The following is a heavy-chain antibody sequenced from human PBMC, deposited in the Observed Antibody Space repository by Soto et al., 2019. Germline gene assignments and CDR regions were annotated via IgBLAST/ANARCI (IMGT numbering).Heavy chain of an antibody. V-gene: IGHV5-10-1*01. J-gene: IGHJ6*02. CDR2: VDPNDSFA. Sequence: PGESLKISCQAFEYSFRIYWISWVRQKPGGGLEWMGRVDPNDSFATYSPSFEGHVSISVDKSTNIVYLQWRSLRASDTATYYCARNQSGSGTSNFDFCGQGTTVTVYS. D-gene: IGHD3-10*01. CDR1: EYSFRIYW. CDR3: ARNQSGSGTSNFDF.